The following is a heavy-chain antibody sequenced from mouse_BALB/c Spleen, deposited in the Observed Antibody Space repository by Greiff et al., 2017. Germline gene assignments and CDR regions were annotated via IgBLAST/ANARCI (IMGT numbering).Heavy chain of an antibody. J-gene: IGHJ2*01. D-gene: IGHD1-1*01. Sequence: EVQVVESGGGLVKPGASLKLSCAASGFAFSSYDMSWVRQTPEKRLEWVAYISSGGGSTYYPDTVKGRFTISRDNAKNTLYLQMSSLKSEDTAMYYCARQPLITPYYFDYWGQGTTLTVSS. CDR2: ISSGGGST. CDR3: ARQPLITPYYFDY. CDR1: GFAFSSYD. V-gene: IGHV5-12-1*01.